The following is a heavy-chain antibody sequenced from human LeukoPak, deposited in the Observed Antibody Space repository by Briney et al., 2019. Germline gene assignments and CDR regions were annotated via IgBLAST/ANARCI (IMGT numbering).Heavy chain of an antibody. CDR1: GYTFTSYY. D-gene: IGHD4-17*01. CDR2: INPSGGST. J-gene: IGHJ4*02. Sequence: ASVTVSCTTSGYTFTSYYIHWVRQAPGRGLEWMGIINPSGGSTSYAQKFQGRVTMTRDTSTSTVYMYLSSLRSEDTAVYYCARDSLYGVVDYWGQGTLVTVSS. CDR3: ARDSLYGVVDY. V-gene: IGHV1-46*01.